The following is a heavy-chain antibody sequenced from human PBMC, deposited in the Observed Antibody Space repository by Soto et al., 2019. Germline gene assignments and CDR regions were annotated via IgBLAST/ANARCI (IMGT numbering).Heavy chain of an antibody. CDR2: IYYSGST. D-gene: IGHD2-2*01. J-gene: IGHJ5*02. Sequence: SETLSLTCTVSGGSISRGGYYWSWIRQHPGKGLEWIGYIYYSGSTYYNPSLKSRVTISVDTSKNQFSLKLSSVTAADTAVYYCARDPGSRTSYFNWFDPWGQGTLVTVSS. CDR1: GGSISRGGYY. CDR3: ARDPGSRTSYFNWFDP. V-gene: IGHV4-31*03.